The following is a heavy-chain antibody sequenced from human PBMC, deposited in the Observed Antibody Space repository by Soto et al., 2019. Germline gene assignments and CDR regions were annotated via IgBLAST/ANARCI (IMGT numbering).Heavy chain of an antibody. CDR2: ISYDGSNK. D-gene: IGHD4-17*01. Sequence: QVQLVESGGGVVQPGRSLRLSCAASGFTFSSYGMHWVRQAPGKGLEWVAVISYDGSNKYYADSVKGRFTISRDNSKNTLYLQMNSLRAEDTAVYYCAKEDGDYDNYFDYWGQGTLVTVSS. J-gene: IGHJ4*02. CDR1: GFTFSSYG. V-gene: IGHV3-30*18. CDR3: AKEDGDYDNYFDY.